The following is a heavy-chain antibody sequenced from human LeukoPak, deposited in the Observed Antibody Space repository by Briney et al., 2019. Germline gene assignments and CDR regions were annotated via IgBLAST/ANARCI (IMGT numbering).Heavy chain of an antibody. V-gene: IGHV3-48*02. J-gene: IGHJ4*02. D-gene: IGHD1-14*01. CDR2: ISSGGSTI. CDR1: GFTFSSFG. Sequence: GGSLRLSCVASGFTFSSFGMNWVRQAPGKGLEWVAYISSGGSTIYYSDSVKGRFTISRDNAKNSLYLQMNSLRDEDTAVYYCARDENPSESWGQGTLVTVSS. CDR3: ARDENPSES.